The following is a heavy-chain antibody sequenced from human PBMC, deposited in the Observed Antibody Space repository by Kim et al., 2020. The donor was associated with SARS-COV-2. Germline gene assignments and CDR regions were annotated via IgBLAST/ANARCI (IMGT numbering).Heavy chain of an antibody. CDR2: MNPNSGHT. V-gene: IGHV1-8*01. J-gene: IGHJ5*02. CDR1: GYTFTNYD. D-gene: IGHD4-17*01. CDR3: TRHRTGDYGGHSNWFDP. Sequence: ASVKVSCKASGYTFTNYDINWVRQATGQGLEWMGWMNPNSGHTSFAQKFQGRVTMTRNTSISTAYMELSSLRSEDTAVYYCTRHRTGDYGGHSNWFDPWGQGTLVSVSS.